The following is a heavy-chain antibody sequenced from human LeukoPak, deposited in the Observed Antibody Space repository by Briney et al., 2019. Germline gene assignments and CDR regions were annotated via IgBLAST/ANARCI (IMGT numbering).Heavy chain of an antibody. CDR2: ISSSSSYI. Sequence: GGSLRLSCAASGFTFSSYSMKWVRQAPGKGLEWVSSISSSSSYIYYADSVKGRFTISRDNAKNSLYLQMNSLRVDDSAVYYCARGNSATTTFDFWGQGTLVTVSS. D-gene: IGHD4-17*01. J-gene: IGHJ4*02. V-gene: IGHV3-21*01. CDR3: ARGNSATTTFDF. CDR1: GFTFSSYS.